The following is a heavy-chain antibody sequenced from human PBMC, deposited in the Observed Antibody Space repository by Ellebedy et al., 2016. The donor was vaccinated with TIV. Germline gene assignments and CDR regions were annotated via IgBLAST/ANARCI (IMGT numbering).Heavy chain of an antibody. J-gene: IGHJ4*02. CDR2: IKTDGSET. CDR3: ARAVGTSGTGAPY. V-gene: IGHV3-7*01. D-gene: IGHD3-10*01. CDR1: GFSFSNFW. Sequence: GESLKISCAAWGFSFSNFWMSWVRQAPGKGLEWVAHIKTDGSETYYVDSVKGRFTISRENAKNTLHLQMNSLRVEDTAVYYCARAVGTSGTGAPYWGQGTLVSVSS.